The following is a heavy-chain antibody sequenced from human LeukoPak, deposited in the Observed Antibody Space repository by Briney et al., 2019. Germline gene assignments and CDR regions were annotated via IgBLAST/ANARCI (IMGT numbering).Heavy chain of an antibody. J-gene: IGHJ6*02. CDR3: ARCRDGYSLYYYYGMDV. Sequence: GGSLRLSCAASGFTFSSYGMHWVRQAPGKGLEWEAVISYDGSNKYYADSVKGRFTISRDNSKNTLYLQMNSLRAEDTAVYYCARCRDGYSLYYYYGMDVWGQGTTVTVSS. CDR1: GFTFSSYG. D-gene: IGHD5-24*01. V-gene: IGHV3-30*03. CDR2: ISYDGSNK.